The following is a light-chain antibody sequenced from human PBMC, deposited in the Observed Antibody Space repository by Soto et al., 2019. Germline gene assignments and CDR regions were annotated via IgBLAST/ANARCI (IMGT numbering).Light chain of an antibody. J-gene: IGLJ3*02. CDR1: SSDVGGYNR. CDR3: SSYGRGSIVV. Sequence: QSALTQPPSVSGSPGQSVTISCTGSSSDVGGYNRVSWYQQSPGTAPKLMISEVTNRASGVPDRFSGSKSGNTASLTISGLQAEDEAAYYCSSYGRGSIVVFGGGTKLTVL. CDR2: EVT. V-gene: IGLV2-18*02.